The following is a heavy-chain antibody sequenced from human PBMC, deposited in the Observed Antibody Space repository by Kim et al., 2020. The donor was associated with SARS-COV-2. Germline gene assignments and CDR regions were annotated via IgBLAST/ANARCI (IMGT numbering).Heavy chain of an antibody. CDR1: GGSISSYY. V-gene: IGHV4-59*01. CDR3: AREIDSGYSDWSGMDV. D-gene: IGHD5-18*01. Sequence: SETLSLTCTVSGGSISSYYWSWIRQPPGKGLEWIGYIYYSGSTNYNPSLKSRVTISVDTAKNQFSLKLSSVTAADTAGYYVAREIDSGYSDWSGMDVWA. CDR2: IYYSGST. J-gene: IGHJ6*01.